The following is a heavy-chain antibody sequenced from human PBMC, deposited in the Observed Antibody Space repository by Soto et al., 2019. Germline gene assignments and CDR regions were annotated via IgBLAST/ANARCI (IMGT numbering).Heavy chain of an antibody. D-gene: IGHD2-8*01. CDR2: ISYDGSDE. V-gene: IGHV3-30*18. Sequence: QVQLVESGGGVVQPGRSLRLSCAASGFGFGSFAMYWVRQAPGKGLEWVALISYDGSDEYYLDSVKGRFTISRDNSKNTVDLQINSLRAEDTAVYYCAKDLGYCTNSCPMALDLWGRGTVVTVSS. J-gene: IGHJ3*01. CDR3: AKDLGYCTNSCPMALDL. CDR1: GFGFGSFA.